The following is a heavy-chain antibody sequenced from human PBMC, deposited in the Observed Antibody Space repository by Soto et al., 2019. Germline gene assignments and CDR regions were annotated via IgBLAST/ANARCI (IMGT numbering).Heavy chain of an antibody. J-gene: IGHJ4*02. V-gene: IGHV3-13*04. CDR2: LGTTGDT. CDR1: GFNFSSYD. D-gene: IGHD1-26*01. CDR3: ARAIVSTLFDY. Sequence: EVQLVESGGGLVQPGGSLRLSCSASGFNFSSYDMHWVRQGTGKGLEWVSALGTTGDTYYSGSVKGRFTISRENAKKFLYMKMNRLGAGDTAIYLCARAIVSTLFDYWGQGTLVTVSS.